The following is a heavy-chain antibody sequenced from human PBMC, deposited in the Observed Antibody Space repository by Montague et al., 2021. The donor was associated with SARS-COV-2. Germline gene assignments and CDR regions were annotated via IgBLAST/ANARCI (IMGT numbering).Heavy chain of an antibody. J-gene: IGHJ6*02. CDR3: ASGRTVPYSSSWTTLYYYGMDV. V-gene: IGHV6-1*01. CDR2: TYYRSKWYN. D-gene: IGHD6-13*01. CDR1: GDSVSSNSAA. Sequence: CAISGDSVSSNSAAWNWIRQSPSRGLEWLGRTYYRSKWYNDYAVSVKSRITINPDTSKNQFSLQLNSVTPEDTAVYYCASGRTVPYSSSWTTLYYYGMDVWGQGTTDTVSS.